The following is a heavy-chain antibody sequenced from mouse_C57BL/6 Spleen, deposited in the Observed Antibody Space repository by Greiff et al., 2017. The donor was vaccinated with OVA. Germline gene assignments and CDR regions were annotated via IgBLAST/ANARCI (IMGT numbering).Heavy chain of an antibody. CDR2: ISYDGSN. J-gene: IGHJ2*01. CDR1: GYSITSGYY. V-gene: IGHV3-6*01. Sequence: ESGPGLVKPSQSLSLTCSVTGYSITSGYYWNWIRQFPGNKLEWMGYISYDGSNNYNPSLKNRISITRDTSKNQFFLKLNSVTTEDTATYYCATSYGSSYWGQGTTLTVSS. D-gene: IGHD1-1*01. CDR3: ATSYGSSY.